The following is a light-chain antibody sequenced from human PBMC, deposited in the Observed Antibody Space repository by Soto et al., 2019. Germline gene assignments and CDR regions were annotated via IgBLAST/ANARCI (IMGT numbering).Light chain of an antibody. J-gene: IGKJ1*01. CDR2: DAS. V-gene: IGKV1-39*01. CDR1: QHISEY. CDR3: QQSYSRPRA. Sequence: DIQMTQSPSSLSSSVGDRVTITCQASQHISEYLNWYQYKPGKAPKLLIYDASNLESRVPSSFSGSGSGTDFTLTISSLQPEELATYVCQQSYSRPRAFGQGTKVDIK.